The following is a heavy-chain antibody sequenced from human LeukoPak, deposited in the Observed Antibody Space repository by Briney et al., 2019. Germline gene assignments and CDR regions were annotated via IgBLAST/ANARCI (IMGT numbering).Heavy chain of an antibody. CDR1: GFTFSDYY. CDR2: ISSSGSTI. Sequence: GGSLRLSCAASGFTFSDYYMNWIRQAPGKGLEWVSYISSSGSTIYYADSVKGRFTISRDNAKNSLYLQMNSLRAEDTAVYYCAREPRVATTNYFDYWGQGTLVTVSS. D-gene: IGHD5-24*01. CDR3: AREPRVATTNYFDY. V-gene: IGHV3-11*01. J-gene: IGHJ4*02.